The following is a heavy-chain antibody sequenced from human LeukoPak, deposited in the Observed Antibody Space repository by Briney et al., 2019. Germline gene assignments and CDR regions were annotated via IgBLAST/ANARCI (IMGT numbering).Heavy chain of an antibody. Sequence: ASVKVSCKASGGTFSNYAINWVRQAPGRGLEWMGGIIPIFGTAHYAQKFQGRVTITADESTSTAYMEMRSLRSEDTAVYYCARGWLGETTVVTPYNYWGQGTLVTVSS. V-gene: IGHV1-69*13. J-gene: IGHJ4*02. D-gene: IGHD4-23*01. CDR2: IIPIFGTA. CDR3: ARGWLGETTVVTPYNY. CDR1: GGTFSNYA.